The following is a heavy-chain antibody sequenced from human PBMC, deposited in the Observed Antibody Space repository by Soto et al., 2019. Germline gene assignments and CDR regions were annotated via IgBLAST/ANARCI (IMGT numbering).Heavy chain of an antibody. V-gene: IGHV3-30*18. CDR1: GFTFSSYG. J-gene: IGHJ4*02. D-gene: IGHD5-18*01. CDR2: ISYDGSNK. Sequence: XXSLRLSCAASGFTFSSYGMHWVLQAPGKGLEWVAVISYDGSNKYYADSVKGRFTISRDNSKNTLYLQMNSLRAEDTAVYYCAKDEVVPRYSYDYWGQGTLVTVSS. CDR3: AKDEVVPRYSYDY.